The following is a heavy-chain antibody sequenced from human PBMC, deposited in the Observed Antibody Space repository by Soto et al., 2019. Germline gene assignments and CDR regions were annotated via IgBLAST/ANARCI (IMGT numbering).Heavy chain of an antibody. D-gene: IGHD6-13*01. Sequence: QVQLQESGPRLVKPSETLSLTCTVSGGSINSYYWSWIRQPPGKGLEWIGYVYHSGSTSYNPSLRSRRTMSLDAAKHQFSLKLSSVTAADTAMYYWARGYSSNWFRSDYWGQGTLVTVSS. CDR1: GGSINSYY. CDR2: VYHSGST. V-gene: IGHV4-59*01. J-gene: IGHJ4*02. CDR3: ARGYSSNWFRSDY.